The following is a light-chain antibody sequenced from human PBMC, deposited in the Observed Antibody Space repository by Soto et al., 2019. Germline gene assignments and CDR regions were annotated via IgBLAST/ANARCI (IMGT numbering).Light chain of an antibody. Sequence: EIVLTQSPATMSLSPGERATLSCGASESVSYSYVAWYQVKGGLAPSLLIFGASTRATGIPARFTGSRSGTEFTLTITSLQSEDFAVYYCQQYNTWPRTFGQGTKWIS. V-gene: IGKV3-15*01. CDR2: GAS. CDR3: QQYNTWPRT. CDR1: ESVSYSY. J-gene: IGKJ1*01.